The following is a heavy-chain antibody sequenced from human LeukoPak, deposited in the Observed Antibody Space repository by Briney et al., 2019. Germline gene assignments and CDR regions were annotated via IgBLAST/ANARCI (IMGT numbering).Heavy chain of an antibody. D-gene: IGHD6-19*01. CDR3: ASPGIAVAGQRSYFDY. V-gene: IGHV1-2*02. CDR2: INTNSGGT. CDR1: GYTFTGYY. J-gene: IGHJ4*02. Sequence: ASVKVSCKASGYTFTGYYMRWVRHAPGPGLELMGWINTNSGGTNYAQKFQGRVTMTRDTSISTAYLELTRLRSNDTAVYYCASPGIAVAGQRSYFDYWGRGTLVTVSS.